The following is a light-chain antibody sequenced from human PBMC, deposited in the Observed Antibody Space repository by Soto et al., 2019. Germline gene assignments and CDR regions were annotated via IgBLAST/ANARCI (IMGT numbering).Light chain of an antibody. CDR2: AAS. CDR1: QNIAAY. J-gene: IGKJ3*01. V-gene: IGKV1-39*01. Sequence: IQMTQSPSSLSASVGDRVTITCRASQNIAAYLNWYQQKPGKAPILLVYAASGLQSGVPSRFSGSGSGTEFALTISGLLLEDFATYYCQQSYLTPFTFGPGTKVDFK. CDR3: QQSYLTPFT.